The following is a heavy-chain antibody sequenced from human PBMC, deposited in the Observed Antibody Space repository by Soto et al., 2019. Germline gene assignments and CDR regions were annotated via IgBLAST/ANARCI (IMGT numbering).Heavy chain of an antibody. CDR2: INPSGGST. V-gene: IGHV1-46*03. J-gene: IGHJ4*02. D-gene: IGHD5-18*01. Sequence: ASVKVSCKASGYTFTSYYMHWVRQAPGQGLEWLGIINPSGGSTSYAQKFQGRVTMTRDTSTSTVYMELSSLRSEDTALYYCARSVSGYSYETIPFDYWGQGTLVTVSS. CDR1: GYTFTSYY. CDR3: ARSVSGYSYETIPFDY.